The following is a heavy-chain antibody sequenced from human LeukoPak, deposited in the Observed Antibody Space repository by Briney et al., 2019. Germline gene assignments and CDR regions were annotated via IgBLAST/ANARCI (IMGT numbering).Heavy chain of an antibody. CDR3: ASTGVSIATFDY. V-gene: IGHV4-59*01. CDR2: IYYSGST. J-gene: IGHJ4*02. Sequence: TSETLSLTCTVSGGSISSYYWSWIRQPPGKGLEWIGYIYYSGSTNYNPSLKSRVTISVDTSKNQFSLKLSSVTAADTAVYYCASTGVSIATFDYWGQGTLVTVSS. D-gene: IGHD6-6*01. CDR1: GGSISSYY.